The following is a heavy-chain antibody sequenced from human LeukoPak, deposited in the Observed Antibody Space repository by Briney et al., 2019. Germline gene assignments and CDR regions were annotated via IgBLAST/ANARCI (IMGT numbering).Heavy chain of an antibody. CDR1: GFTFSSYS. CDR3: ARDGAGGWDILTGFPPGWYYYYMDV. Sequence: GGSLRLSCAASGFTFSSYSMNWVRQAPGKGLEWVSSISSSSSYIYYADSVKGRFTISRDNAKNSLYLQMNSLRAEDTAVYYCARDGAGGWDILTGFPPGWYYYYMDVWGKGTTVTISS. J-gene: IGHJ6*03. V-gene: IGHV3-21*01. CDR2: ISSSSSYI. D-gene: IGHD3-9*01.